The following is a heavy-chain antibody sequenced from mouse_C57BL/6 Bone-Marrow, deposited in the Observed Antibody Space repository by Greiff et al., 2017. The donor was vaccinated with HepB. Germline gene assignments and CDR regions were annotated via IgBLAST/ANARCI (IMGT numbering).Heavy chain of an antibody. Sequence: EVQLVESGGGLVKPGGSLKLSCAASGFTFSSYAMSWVRQTPEKRLEWVATISDGGSYTYYPDNVKGRFTISRDNAKNNLYLQMSHLKSEDTAMYYCARDPLYYYGSSKDWYFDVWGTGTTVTVSS. CDR2: ISDGGSYT. CDR1: GFTFSSYA. CDR3: ARDPLYYYGSSKDWYFDV. V-gene: IGHV5-4*01. D-gene: IGHD1-1*01. J-gene: IGHJ1*03.